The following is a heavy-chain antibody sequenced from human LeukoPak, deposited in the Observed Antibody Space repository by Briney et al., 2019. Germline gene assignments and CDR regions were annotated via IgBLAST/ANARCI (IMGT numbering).Heavy chain of an antibody. Sequence: PGGSLRLSCAASGFIVSSNYMSWVRQAPGKGLEWVSVIYSGGSTYYADSVKGRFTISRDNSKNTLYLQMNSLSAEDTAVYYCARLGDYSNKDWGQGTLVTVSS. D-gene: IGHD4-11*01. V-gene: IGHV3-53*01. CDR3: ARLGDYSNKD. CDR1: GFIVSSNY. J-gene: IGHJ4*02. CDR2: IYSGGST.